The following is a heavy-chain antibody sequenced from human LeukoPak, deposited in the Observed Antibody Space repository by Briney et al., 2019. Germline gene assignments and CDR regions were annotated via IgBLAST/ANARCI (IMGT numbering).Heavy chain of an antibody. V-gene: IGHV5-10-1*01. CDR3: ARRGYCSSTSCYEGTNWFDP. D-gene: IGHD2-2*01. Sequence: GESLRIPCKGSGYSFTSYWISWVRQMPGKGLEWMGRIDPSDSYTNYSPSFQGHVTISADKSISTAYLQWSSLKASDTAMYYCARRGYCSSTSCYEGTNWFDPWGQGTLVTVSS. J-gene: IGHJ5*02. CDR1: GYSFTSYW. CDR2: IDPSDSYT.